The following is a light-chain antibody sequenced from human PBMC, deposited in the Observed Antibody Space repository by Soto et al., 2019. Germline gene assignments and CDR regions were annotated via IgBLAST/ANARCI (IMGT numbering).Light chain of an antibody. J-gene: IGKJ1*01. CDR3: QKYNSALRT. V-gene: IGKV1-27*01. Sequence: IQLPHLQSSRLSPLLERFPITARASQGVSNYLAWYQQKPGKVPKLLIYAASTLQSGVPYRFSGSGSGTDFTLTISSLQPEDVATYYCQKYNSALRTFGQGTKVDIK. CDR1: QGVSNY. CDR2: AAS.